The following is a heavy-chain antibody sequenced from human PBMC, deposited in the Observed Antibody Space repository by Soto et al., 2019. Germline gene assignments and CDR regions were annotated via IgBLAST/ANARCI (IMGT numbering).Heavy chain of an antibody. V-gene: IGHV6-1*01. CDR1: GDSVSSNSAA. Sequence: PSQTLSLTCAISGDSVSSNSAAWNWIRQSPSRGLEWLGRTYYRSKWYNDYAVSVKSRITINPDTSKNQFSLQLNSVTPEDTAVYYCAREPAHCSSTSCSYYYYYYGMDVWGRGTTVTV. CDR2: TYYRSKWYN. CDR3: AREPAHCSSTSCSYYYYYYGMDV. D-gene: IGHD2-2*01. J-gene: IGHJ6*02.